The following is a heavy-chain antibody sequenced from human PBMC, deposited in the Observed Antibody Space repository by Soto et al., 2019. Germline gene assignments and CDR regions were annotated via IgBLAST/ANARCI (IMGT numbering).Heavy chain of an antibody. CDR3: ARSLFDDRGGLSVD. CDR2: IYYSGST. D-gene: IGHD3-22*01. J-gene: IGHJ4*02. Sequence: QVQLQESGPGLVKPSETLSLTCSVSGGSIRSYYWGWMRQPPGKGLEWIGDIYYSGSTNHNPSLKSRVTISITSKNQFSLNLTSVTAADTAVYYCARSLFDDRGGLSVDWGRGTLVTVSS. V-gene: IGHV4-59*01. CDR1: GGSIRSYY.